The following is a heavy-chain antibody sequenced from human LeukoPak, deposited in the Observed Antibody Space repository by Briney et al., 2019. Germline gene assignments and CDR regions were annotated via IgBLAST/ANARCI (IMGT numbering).Heavy chain of an antibody. J-gene: IGHJ4*02. CDR3: ATGVLELQRLPRNDY. D-gene: IGHD1-7*01. Sequence: ASVKVSCKVSGYTLTELSMHWVRQAPGKGLEWMGGFDPEDGETIYAQKFQGRVTMTEDTSTDTAYMELSSLRSEDTAVYYCATGVLELQRLPRNDYWGQGTLVTVCS. CDR1: GYTLTELS. V-gene: IGHV1-24*01. CDR2: FDPEDGET.